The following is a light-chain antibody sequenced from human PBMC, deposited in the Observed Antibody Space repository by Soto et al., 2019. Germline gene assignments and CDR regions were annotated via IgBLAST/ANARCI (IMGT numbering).Light chain of an antibody. J-gene: IGKJ1*01. CDR1: QSVSSSY. CDR2: GAS. V-gene: IGKV3-20*01. CDR3: QQYGSSPPT. Sequence: EIVWTQSPGNLSLSPGERDTLSCRASQSVSSSYLAWYQQKPGQAPRLLIYGASSRATGIPDRFSGSGSGTDFTLTISRLEPEDFAVYYCQQYGSSPPTFGQGTKVDIK.